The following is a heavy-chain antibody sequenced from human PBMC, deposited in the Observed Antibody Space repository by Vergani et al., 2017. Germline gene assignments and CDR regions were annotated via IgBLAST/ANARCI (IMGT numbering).Heavy chain of an antibody. D-gene: IGHD2-15*01. J-gene: IGHJ3*02. V-gene: IGHV4-59*01. CDR2: IYYSGST. Sequence: QVQLQESGPGLVKPSETLSLTCTVSGGSISSYYWSWIRQPPGKGLEWIGYIYYSGSTNYNPSLKSRVTISVDTSKNQFSLKLSSVTAADTAVYHCARDRAGXCSGGSCYGGAFDIWGQGTMVTVSS. CDR3: ARDRAGXCSGGSCYGGAFDI. CDR1: GGSISSYY.